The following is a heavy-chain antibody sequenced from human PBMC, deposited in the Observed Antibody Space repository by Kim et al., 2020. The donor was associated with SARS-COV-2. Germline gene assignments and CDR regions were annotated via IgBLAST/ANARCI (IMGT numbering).Heavy chain of an antibody. V-gene: IGHV3-23*01. CDR2: ISGSGGST. CDR1: GFTFSSYA. CDR3: TVIAAAGPFYFDY. Sequence: GGSLRLSCAASGFTFSSYAMSWVRQAPGKGLEWVSAISGSGGSTYYADSVKGRFTISRDNSKNTLYLQMNSLRAEDTAVYYCTVIAAAGPFYFDYWGQGTLVTVSS. D-gene: IGHD6-13*01. J-gene: IGHJ4*02.